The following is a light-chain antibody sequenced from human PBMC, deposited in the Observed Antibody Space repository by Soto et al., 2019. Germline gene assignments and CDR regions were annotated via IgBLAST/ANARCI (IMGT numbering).Light chain of an antibody. CDR1: QTIAMY. CDR2: TTS. CDR3: QQSFTTPYT. J-gene: IGKJ2*01. Sequence: DIQMTQSPSSLSASVGDRVTITCRASQTIAMYVNWFQQKPGKAPKPLIYTTSSLQSGVPPRFSGSGSETDFTLTISRLQPEDSATYYCQQSFTTPYTFGQGTKLEFK. V-gene: IGKV1-39*01.